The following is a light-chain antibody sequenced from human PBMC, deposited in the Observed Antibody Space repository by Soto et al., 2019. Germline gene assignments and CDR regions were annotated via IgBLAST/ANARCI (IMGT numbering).Light chain of an antibody. CDR3: QQYYGLPPLT. Sequence: DIQMTQSPSSLSASIADRVTITCQASQNITNNLSWYQQKLGKAPNLLIYHASKLAKGVTSRFSGSGSGTDFSFIITSLQREDLATYYCQQYYGLPPLTFGQGTRLEIK. V-gene: IGKV1-33*01. J-gene: IGKJ5*01. CDR2: HAS. CDR1: QNITNN.